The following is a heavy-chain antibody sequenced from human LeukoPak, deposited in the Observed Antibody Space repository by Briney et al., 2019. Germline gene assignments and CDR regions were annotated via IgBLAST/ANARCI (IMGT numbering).Heavy chain of an antibody. Sequence: GGSLRLSCAASGFTFSSYAMSWVRQAPGKGLEWGSAISGSSGSTYYADSVKGRFTISRDNSKNTLYLQINSLRAEDTAVYYRASSGDSGWYYDYYYGMDVWGQGTTVTVSS. J-gene: IGHJ6*02. CDR2: ISGSSGST. CDR3: ASSGDSGWYYDYYYGMDV. D-gene: IGHD6-19*01. CDR1: GFTFSSYA. V-gene: IGHV3-23*01.